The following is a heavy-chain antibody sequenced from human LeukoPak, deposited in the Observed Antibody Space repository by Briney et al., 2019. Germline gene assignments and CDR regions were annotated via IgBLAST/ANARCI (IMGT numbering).Heavy chain of an antibody. CDR1: GYTFTSYG. V-gene: IGHV1-18*04. D-gene: IGHD5-18*01. CDR2: ISAYNGNT. J-gene: IGHJ3*02. Sequence: ASVKVSCKASGYTFTSYGISWVRQAPGQGLEWMGWISAYNGNTNYAQKLQGRVTMTTDTSKSTAYMELRSLRSDDTAVYYCARGRFVDTAMVRLVAFDIWGQGTMVTVSS. CDR3: ARGRFVDTAMVRLVAFDI.